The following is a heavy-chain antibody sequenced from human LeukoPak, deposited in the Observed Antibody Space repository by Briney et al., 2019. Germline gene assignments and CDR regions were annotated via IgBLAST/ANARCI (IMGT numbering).Heavy chain of an antibody. CDR3: ARDLPDY. V-gene: IGHV3-48*02. CDR1: GFTFSNYN. CDR2: IRSGSTIR. J-gene: IGHJ4*02. Sequence: PGGSLRLSCAASGFTFSNYNMNWVRQAPGKGLEWISYIRSGSTIRYNAHSVKGRFTISRHNAKTSLYRQMSSLRDEDTAVYYCARDLPDYWGQGTLVTVSS.